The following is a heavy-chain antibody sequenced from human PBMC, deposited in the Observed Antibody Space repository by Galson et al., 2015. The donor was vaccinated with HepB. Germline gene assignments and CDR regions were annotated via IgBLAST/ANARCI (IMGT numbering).Heavy chain of an antibody. J-gene: IGHJ3*02. D-gene: IGHD3-22*01. CDR2: IKSKTDGGTT. V-gene: IGHV3-15*01. CDR1: GFTFSNAW. Sequence: SLRLSCAASGFTFSNAWMSWVRQAPGKGLEWVGRIKSKTDGGTTDYAAPVKGRFTISRDDSKNTLYLQMNSLKTEDTAVYYCTTDIPYDSSGYYDAFDIWGQGTMVTVSS. CDR3: TTDIPYDSSGYYDAFDI.